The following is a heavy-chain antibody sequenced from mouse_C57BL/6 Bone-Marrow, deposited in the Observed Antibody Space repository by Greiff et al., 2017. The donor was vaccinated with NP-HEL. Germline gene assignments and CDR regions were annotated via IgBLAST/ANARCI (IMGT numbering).Heavy chain of an antibody. CDR3: AIYYYGSSYVDYFDY. V-gene: IGHV1-64*01. Sequence: VQLQQSGAELVKPGASVKLSCKASGYTFTSYWMHWVKQRPGQGLEWIGMIHPNSGSTNYNEKFKSKATLTVDKSSSTAYMQLSSLTSEDSAVYYCAIYYYGSSYVDYFDYWGQGTTLTVSS. CDR2: IHPNSGST. D-gene: IGHD1-1*01. CDR1: GYTFTSYW. J-gene: IGHJ2*01.